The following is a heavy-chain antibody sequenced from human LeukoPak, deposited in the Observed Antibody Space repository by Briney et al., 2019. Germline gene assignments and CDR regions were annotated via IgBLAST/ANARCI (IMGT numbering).Heavy chain of an antibody. CDR2: ISGHNGNT. J-gene: IGHJ4*02. Sequence: ASVKVSCKPSGYTFTNYGVTWVRQAPGQGLEWMGWISGHNGNTNYVQKVQDRVTMTTDTSTSTAYMELRRLRSDDTAVYYCARTYKILTGFSTACVWWGQGTLITVSS. D-gene: IGHD3-9*01. V-gene: IGHV1-18*01. CDR3: ARTYKILTGFSTACVW. CDR1: GYTFTNYG.